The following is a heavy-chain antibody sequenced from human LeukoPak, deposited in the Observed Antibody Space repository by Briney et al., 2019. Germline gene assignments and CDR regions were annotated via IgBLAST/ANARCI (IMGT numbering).Heavy chain of an antibody. J-gene: IGHJ4*02. CDR1: GYTFTSYG. CDR2: ISGYSVNT. CDR3: ARDGNGIVGATSIDY. D-gene: IGHD1-26*01. Sequence: ASVKVSCKASGYTFTSYGFSWVRQAPGQGLEWMGWISGYSVNTNYAQKLQGRVTMTTDTSTSTAYMELRSLRSDDTAVYYCARDGNGIVGATSIDYWGQGTLVTVSS. V-gene: IGHV1-18*04.